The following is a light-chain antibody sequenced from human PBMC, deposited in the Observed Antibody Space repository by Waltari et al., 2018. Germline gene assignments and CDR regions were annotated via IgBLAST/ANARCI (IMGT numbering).Light chain of an antibody. CDR3: QQYNSWPPS. V-gene: IGKV3-11*01. CDR1: QSVSSY. J-gene: IGKJ2*03. Sequence: EIVLTQSPATLSLSPGERATLSCRASQSVSSYLAWYQQKPGQAPRLLVYDASNRATGIPARFSGSGSGTDFTLTISSLEPGDSATYYCQQYNSWPPSFGQGTHLEIK. CDR2: DAS.